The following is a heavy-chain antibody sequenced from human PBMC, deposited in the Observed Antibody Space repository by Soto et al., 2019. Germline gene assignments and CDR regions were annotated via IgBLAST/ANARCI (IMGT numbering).Heavy chain of an antibody. Sequence: SETLSLNHAGYGGYFSAYNRTSIRQPPGLGLEWLGEINHSGDTNYNPSLKSRVTISVDTSKNQFSLKLTSVTASDTAVYYCARGRGIRGSIVTTYYYYGLDVWGQGTTVT. V-gene: IGHV4-34*01. CDR3: ARGRGIRGSIVTTYYYYGLDV. J-gene: IGHJ6*02. D-gene: IGHD3-10*01. CDR2: INHSGDT. CDR1: GGYFSAYN.